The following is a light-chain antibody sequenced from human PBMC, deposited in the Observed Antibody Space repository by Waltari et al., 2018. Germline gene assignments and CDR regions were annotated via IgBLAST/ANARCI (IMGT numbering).Light chain of an antibody. J-gene: IGKJ3*01. CDR1: HSIGSN. Sequence: EVVMTQSPATLSVSPGERATLSCRASHSIGSNLAWYQQTPGQTPRLLIYGASTRAPGVPARFSGSGAGREFTLTISSLQSEDSVFYYCQQYNTWPRTFGPGTKVDIK. CDR2: GAS. CDR3: QQYNTWPRT. V-gene: IGKV3-15*01.